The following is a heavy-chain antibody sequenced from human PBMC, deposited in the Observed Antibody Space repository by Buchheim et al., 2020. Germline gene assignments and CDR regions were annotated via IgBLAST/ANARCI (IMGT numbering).Heavy chain of an antibody. V-gene: IGHV1-46*03. J-gene: IGHJ4*02. D-gene: IGHD3-16*02. CDR1: GYTFTSYY. Sequence: QVQLVQSGAEVKKPGASVKVSCKASGYTFTSYYMHWVRQAPGQGLEWMGIINPSGGSTSYAQKFQGRVTMTRDTSTSTVYMELSSLRSEDTAVYYCARDGERTDDYVWGSYRYFDYWGQGTL. CDR3: ARDGERTDDYVWGSYRYFDY. CDR2: INPSGGST.